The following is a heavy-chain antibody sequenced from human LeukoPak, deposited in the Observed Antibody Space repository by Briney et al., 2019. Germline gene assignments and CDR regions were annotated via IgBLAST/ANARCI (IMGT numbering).Heavy chain of an antibody. J-gene: IGHJ6*03. D-gene: IGHD1-26*01. CDR2: IYYSGST. CDR1: GGSISSYY. V-gene: IGHV4-59*01. CDR3: ARSNSGSYSRGYYYYYMDV. Sequence: SETLSLTCTVSGGSISSYYWSWIRQPPGKGLEWIGYIYYSGSTNYNPSLKSRVTISVDTSKNQFSLKLSSVTAADTAVYYCARSNSGSYSRGYYYYYMDVWGKGATVTVSS.